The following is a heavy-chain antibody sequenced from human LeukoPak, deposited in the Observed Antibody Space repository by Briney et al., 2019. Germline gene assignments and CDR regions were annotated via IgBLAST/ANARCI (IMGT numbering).Heavy chain of an antibody. V-gene: IGHV3-7*01. CDR1: GFTFSSYW. CDR2: IKQDGSEK. CDR3: ARDRVWGSYRWCYFDY. J-gene: IGHJ4*02. Sequence: GGSLRLSCAASGFTFSSYWMSWVRQAPGKGLEWVANIKQDGSEKYYVDSVNGRFTISRDNAKNSLYLQMNSLRAEDTAVYYCARDRVWGSYRWCYFDYWGQGTLVTVSS. D-gene: IGHD3-16*02.